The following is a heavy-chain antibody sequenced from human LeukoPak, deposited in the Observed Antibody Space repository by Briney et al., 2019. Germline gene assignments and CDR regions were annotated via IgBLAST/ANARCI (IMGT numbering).Heavy chain of an antibody. D-gene: IGHD3-22*01. CDR2: IYTSGST. J-gene: IGHJ4*02. CDR1: GGSISSGSYY. Sequence: RASQTLSLTCTGSGGSISSGSYYWSWIRQPAGKGLEWIGRIYTSGSTKYNTSLKSRVTISVDTSKNQFSLKLSSVTAADTAVYYCARAAHDYYDSSGYLGYWGQGTLVTVSS. V-gene: IGHV4-61*02. CDR3: ARAAHDYYDSSGYLGY.